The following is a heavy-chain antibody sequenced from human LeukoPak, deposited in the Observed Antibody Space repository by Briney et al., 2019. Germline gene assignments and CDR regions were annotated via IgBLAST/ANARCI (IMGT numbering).Heavy chain of an antibody. CDR2: INPSGGST. CDR3: ARAIAVAGDERCGGGSV. J-gene: IGHJ4*02. CDR1: LDSLTMSN. Sequence: ASVRVSCMQSLDSLTMSNIHSGPQAPGQGLEWMGIINPSGGSTSYAQKLQGRVTITRDTSTSTVYMELSSLRSEDTAVYYCARAIAVAGDERCGGGSVWGQGTLVTVSS. V-gene: IGHV1-46*04. D-gene: IGHD6-19*01.